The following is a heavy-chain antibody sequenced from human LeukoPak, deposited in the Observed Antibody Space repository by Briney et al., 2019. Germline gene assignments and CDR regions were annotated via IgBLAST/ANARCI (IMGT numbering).Heavy chain of an antibody. V-gene: IGHV3-74*03. CDR3: TRDPHGYWWFDP. CDR2: INSDGSST. J-gene: IGHJ5*02. Sequence: GGSLSLSCVASGFTFCNYWMHWVRQDPGKGLVWVSRINSDGSSTTYADSVKGRFTISRDNAKNTLYLQMNSLRAEDTAVYYCTRDPHGYWWFDPWGQGTLVTVSS. D-gene: IGHD5-18*01. CDR1: GFTFCNYW.